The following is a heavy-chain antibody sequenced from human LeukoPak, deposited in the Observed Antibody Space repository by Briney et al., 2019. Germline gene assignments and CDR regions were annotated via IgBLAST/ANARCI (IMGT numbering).Heavy chain of an antibody. Sequence: SETLSLTCTVSGGSISNNNYYWAWIRQPPRKGLECIGSIYYSGSPSYNPSLKSRVTISVDTSKNQFSLRLSSVTAADTAVYYCATWRTAKTGFDYWGQGTLVTVSS. D-gene: IGHD1-1*01. V-gene: IGHV4-39*01. J-gene: IGHJ4*02. CDR2: IYYSGSP. CDR3: ATWRTAKTGFDY. CDR1: GGSISNNNYY.